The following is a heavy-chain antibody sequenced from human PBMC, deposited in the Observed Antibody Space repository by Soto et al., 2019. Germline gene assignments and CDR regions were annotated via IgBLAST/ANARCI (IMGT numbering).Heavy chain of an antibody. CDR1: GYTFTSYD. CDR3: ARDRDYFDGTNYHDVFDI. Sequence: ASVKVSCKASGYTFTSYDINCVRQATGQGLEWMGWMNPNSGNTGYAQKFQGRVTMTRNTSLTTAYMELNSLRAEDAAVYYCARDRDYFDGTNYHDVFDIWGQGTMVTVSS. J-gene: IGHJ3*02. V-gene: IGHV1-8*01. CDR2: MNPNSGNT. D-gene: IGHD3-22*01.